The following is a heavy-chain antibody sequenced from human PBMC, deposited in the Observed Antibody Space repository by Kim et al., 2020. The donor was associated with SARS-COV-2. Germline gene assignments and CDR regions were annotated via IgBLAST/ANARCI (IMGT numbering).Heavy chain of an antibody. CDR2: TSPSGGTP. CDR3: ARGPYSGRFDS. V-gene: IGHV1-46*01. Sequence: ASVKVSCKASGYRFTDYYIHWTRQAPGQGLEWLAKTSPSGGTPSYAQSFQDRITLTTDTSSNIVYMEMTDLRSDDSAVYFCARGPYSGRFDSWGQGTLITVSS. CDR1: GYRFTDYY. D-gene: IGHD1-26*01. J-gene: IGHJ5*01.